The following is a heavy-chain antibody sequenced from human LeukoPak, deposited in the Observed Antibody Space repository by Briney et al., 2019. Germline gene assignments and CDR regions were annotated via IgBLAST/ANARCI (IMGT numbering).Heavy chain of an antibody. CDR2: IYYSGTT. CDR1: GGSISSYY. CDR3: ARSLGANTWVGNWFDP. D-gene: IGHD3-10*01. Sequence: SETLSLTCTVSGGSISSYYWSWIQQPPGQGLEWIGSIYYSGTTYYNLSLKSRVTLSVDTSQNQFSLKLSSVTAADTAIYFCARSLGANTWVGNWFDPWGQGTLVTVSP. V-gene: IGHV4-59*05. J-gene: IGHJ5*02.